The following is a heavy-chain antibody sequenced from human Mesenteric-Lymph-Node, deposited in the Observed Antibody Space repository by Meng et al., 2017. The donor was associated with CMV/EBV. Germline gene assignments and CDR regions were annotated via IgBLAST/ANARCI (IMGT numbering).Heavy chain of an antibody. V-gene: IGHV3-30*04. CDR3: ARGSDAGGYSSGWYEIDY. CDR1: GFTFSSYA. D-gene: IGHD6-19*01. Sequence: GESLKISCAASGFTFSSYAMHWVRQAPGKGLEWVAVISYDGSNKYYADSVKGRFTISRDNSKNTLYLQMNSLRAEDTAVYYCARGSDAGGYSSGWYEIDYWGQGSLVTVSS. CDR2: ISYDGSNK. J-gene: IGHJ4*02.